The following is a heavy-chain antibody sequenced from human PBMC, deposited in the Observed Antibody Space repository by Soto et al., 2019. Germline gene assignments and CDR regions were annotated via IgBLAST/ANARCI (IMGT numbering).Heavy chain of an antibody. V-gene: IGHV4-30-2*06. CDR1: GGTITSGRSS. CDR3: AREQYNWKL. D-gene: IGHD1-20*01. J-gene: IGHJ4*02. CDR2: IYHSGST. Sequence: QLQLQESGSGLVKPSQTLSLTCSVSGGTITSGRSSWNWIRQSPGKGLEWIAYIYHSGSTYYNPSLKSRVTISVDRSENQFSLKLTSVTAADTAVYYCAREQYNWKLWGQGTLVTVSS.